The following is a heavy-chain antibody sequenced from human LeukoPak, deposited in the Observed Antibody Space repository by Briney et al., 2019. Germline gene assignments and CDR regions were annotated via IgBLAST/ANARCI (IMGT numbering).Heavy chain of an antibody. CDR3: ASLEGSGSYYPRYFDY. CDR2: IYSGGTT. J-gene: IGHJ4*02. CDR1: GFTVNSNY. V-gene: IGHV3-53*01. D-gene: IGHD3-10*01. Sequence: GGSLRLSCAASGFTVNSNYMSWVRQAPGKGLEWVSVIYSGGTTYYADSVRGRFTISRDNSKRTLYLEMNSLRAEDTAVYYCASLEGSGSYYPRYFDYWGQGTLVTVSS.